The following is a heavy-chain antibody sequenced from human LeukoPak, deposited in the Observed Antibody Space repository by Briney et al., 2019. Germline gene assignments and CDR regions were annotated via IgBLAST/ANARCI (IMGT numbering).Heavy chain of an antibody. Sequence: PGGSLRLSCAASGFIFSSYWMHWVRHAPGKGLVWVSRIKSDGSSTSYADSVKGRFTISRDNAKNTLYLQMNSLRAEDTAVYYCARRGAATDSFDIWGQGTMVTVSS. CDR3: ARRGAATDSFDI. V-gene: IGHV3-74*01. J-gene: IGHJ3*02. CDR1: GFIFSSYW. D-gene: IGHD1-26*01. CDR2: IKSDGSST.